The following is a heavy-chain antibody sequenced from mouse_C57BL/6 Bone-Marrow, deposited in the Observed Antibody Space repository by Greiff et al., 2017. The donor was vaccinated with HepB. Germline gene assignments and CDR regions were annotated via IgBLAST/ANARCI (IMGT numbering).Heavy chain of an antibody. J-gene: IGHJ3*01. CDR3: ARHEGPLYYYGREFAY. D-gene: IGHD1-1*01. CDR2: INSDGGST. Sequence: EVKLMESGGGLVQPGESLKLSCESNEYEFPSHDMSWVRKTPEKRLELVAAINSDGGSTYYPDTMERRFIISRDKTKKTLYLQMSSLSSEDTALYDCARHEGPLYYYGREFAYWGQGTLVTVSA. V-gene: IGHV5-2*01. CDR1: EYEFPSHD.